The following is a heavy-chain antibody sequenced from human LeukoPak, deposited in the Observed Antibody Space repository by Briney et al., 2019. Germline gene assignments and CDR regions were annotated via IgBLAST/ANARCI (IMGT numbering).Heavy chain of an antibody. CDR2: IIPIFGIA. V-gene: IGHV1-69*04. CDR1: GGTFSTYA. Sequence: ASVKVSCKASGGTFSTYAIGWGGQAPGQGLGWRGRIIPIFGIANYAQKFQGRVTITADKSTSTAYMELSSLRSEDTAVYYCAGGDYYDSSGYPRTFDYWGQGTLVTVSS. J-gene: IGHJ4*02. D-gene: IGHD3-22*01. CDR3: AGGDYYDSSGYPRTFDY.